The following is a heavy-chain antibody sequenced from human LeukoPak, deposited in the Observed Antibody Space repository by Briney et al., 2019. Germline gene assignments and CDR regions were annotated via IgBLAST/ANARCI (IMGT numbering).Heavy chain of an antibody. J-gene: IGHJ6*02. V-gene: IGHV3-74*01. D-gene: IGHD3-10*01. CDR2: INSDESRT. CDR3: AKDRGMNV. CDR1: GFTLSSYW. Sequence: GGSLRLSCAASGFTLSSYWMHWVRQGPRKGLVWVSSINSDESRTSYADSVKGRFTISRDNVKNTLYLQMNSLRADDTAVYYCAKDRGMNVGGQGTTVTVS.